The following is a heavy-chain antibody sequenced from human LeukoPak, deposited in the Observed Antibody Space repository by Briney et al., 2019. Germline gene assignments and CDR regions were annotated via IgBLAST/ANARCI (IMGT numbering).Heavy chain of an antibody. J-gene: IGHJ4*02. CDR1: GFTFSSYG. V-gene: IGHV3-30*18. CDR2: ISYDGSNK. D-gene: IGHD3-22*01. CDR3: AKAPTYYYDSSGYFDY. Sequence: PGGSLRLSCAASGFTFSSYGMHWVRQASGKGLEWVAVISYDGSNKYYADSVKGRFTISRDNSKNTLYLQMNSLRAEDTAVYYCAKAPTYYYDSSGYFDYWGQGTLVTVSS.